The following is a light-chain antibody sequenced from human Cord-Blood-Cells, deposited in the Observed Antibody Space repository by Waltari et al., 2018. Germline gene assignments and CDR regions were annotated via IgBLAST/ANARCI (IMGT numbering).Light chain of an antibody. CDR1: QSVSSY. CDR3: QQRSNWPPFT. Sequence: PGDRATLSCRASQSVSSYLAWYQQKPGQAPRLLIYDASNRATGIPARFSGSGSGTDFTLTISSLEPEDFAVYYCQQRSNWPPFTFGPGSKVDIK. J-gene: IGKJ3*01. CDR2: DAS. V-gene: IGKV3-11*01.